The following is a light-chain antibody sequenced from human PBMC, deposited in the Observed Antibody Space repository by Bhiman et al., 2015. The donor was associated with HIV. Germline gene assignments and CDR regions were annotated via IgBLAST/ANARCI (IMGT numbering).Light chain of an antibody. V-gene: IGLV2-14*03. J-gene: IGLJ1*01. Sequence: QSALTQPASVSGSPGQSITISCTGTTSDVGTYNYVSWYQQHPGKAPKLIIYDVTKRPSGVSNRFSASKSGNTASLTISGLQAEDEADYYCSSYTSSNTYVFGTGTKVTVL. CDR2: DVT. CDR3: SSYTSSNTYV. CDR1: TSDVGTYNY.